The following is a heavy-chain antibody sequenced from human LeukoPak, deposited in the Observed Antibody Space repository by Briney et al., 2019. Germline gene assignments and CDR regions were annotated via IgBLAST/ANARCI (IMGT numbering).Heavy chain of an antibody. V-gene: IGHV3-23*01. J-gene: IGHJ4*02. D-gene: IGHD3-22*01. CDR2: ISGSGGNT. Sequence: SGGSLRLSCAASGFTFSSYAMSWVRQSPGKGLEWVSAISGSGGNTYSADSAKGRCTISRDNSKKTLFLHMNSLRAEDTAVYYCARGMSATSGYLELEYWGQGTLVTVST. CDR1: GFTFSSYA. CDR3: ARGMSATSGYLELEY.